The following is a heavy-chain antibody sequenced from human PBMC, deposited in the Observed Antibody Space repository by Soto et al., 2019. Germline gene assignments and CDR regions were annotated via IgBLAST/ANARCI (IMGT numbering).Heavy chain of an antibody. D-gene: IGHD2-21*02. CDR2: ISGSGGST. CDR1: GFTFSSYA. V-gene: IGHV3-23*01. Sequence: GGSLRLSCAASGFTFSSYAMSWVRQAPGKGLEWVSAISGSGGSTYYADSVKGRFTISRDNSKNTLYLQMNSPRAEDTAVYYCAKPPRVVVAAQFDYWGQGTLVTVSS. J-gene: IGHJ4*02. CDR3: AKPPRVVVAAQFDY.